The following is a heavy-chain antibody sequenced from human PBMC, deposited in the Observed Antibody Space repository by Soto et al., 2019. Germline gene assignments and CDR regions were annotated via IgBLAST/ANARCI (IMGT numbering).Heavy chain of an antibody. Sequence: QVQLVQSGAEVKKPGSSVTVSCKASGGTFGNSAISWVRQAPGQGLEWMGGIIPIFSTPDYAQKFQGRVPITADESTSTAYMELTSLRSEDTAVYYCARDKDRQQLGGNYYYGIDVWGQGTTVTVSS. V-gene: IGHV1-69*12. CDR3: ARDKDRQQLGGNYYYGIDV. CDR1: GGTFGNSA. CDR2: IIPIFSTP. J-gene: IGHJ6*02. D-gene: IGHD3-3*02.